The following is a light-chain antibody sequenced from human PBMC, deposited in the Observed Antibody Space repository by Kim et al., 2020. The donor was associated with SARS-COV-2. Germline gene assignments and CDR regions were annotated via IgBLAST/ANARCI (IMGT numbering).Light chain of an antibody. J-gene: IGKJ2*01. V-gene: IGKV1-5*01. Sequence: SASGGDRVPITCRARQSIHSWLAWYQQQPGTAPKLLIYDASSLHSGVPPRFSGRGSGTEFTLTISSLQPDDFATYYCHQYQSYPYTFGQGTKLEI. CDR3: HQYQSYPYT. CDR1: QSIHSW. CDR2: DAS.